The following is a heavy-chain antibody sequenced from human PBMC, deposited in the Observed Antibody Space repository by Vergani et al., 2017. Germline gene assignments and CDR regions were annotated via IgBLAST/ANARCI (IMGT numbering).Heavy chain of an antibody. J-gene: IGHJ3*02. CDR2: IIPIFGTA. V-gene: IGHV1-69*01. CDR3: ARGDCSSTSCRSDAFDI. Sequence: QVQLVQSGAEVKKPGSSVKVSCKASGGTFSSYAISWLRQAPGQGLEWMGGIIPIFGTANYAQKFQGRVTITADESTSTAYMELSSLRSEDTAVYYCARGDCSSTSCRSDAFDIWGQGTMVTVSS. CDR1: GGTFSSYA. D-gene: IGHD2-2*01.